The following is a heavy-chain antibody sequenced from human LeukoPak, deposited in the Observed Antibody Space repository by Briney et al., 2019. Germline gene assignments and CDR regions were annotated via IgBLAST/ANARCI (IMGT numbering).Heavy chain of an antibody. CDR3: ARERFHGSGAPKYDF. CDR2: ITGSDSCT. J-gene: IGHJ4*02. CDR1: RFTFSNYA. V-gene: IGHV3-23*01. D-gene: IGHD3-10*01. Sequence: GGSLRLSCAASRFTFSNYAMSWVRQAPGKGLEWVSGITGSDSCTYYADSVKGRFTISRDNAKNSLYLQGKSLRVDDTAVYYCARERFHGSGAPKYDFWGQGTLVTVSS.